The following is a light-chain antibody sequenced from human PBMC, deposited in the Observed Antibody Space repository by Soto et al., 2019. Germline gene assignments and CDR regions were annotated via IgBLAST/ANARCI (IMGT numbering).Light chain of an antibody. Sequence: QSVLTQPPSASGTPGQRVIISCSGSSSHIGSNTVNWYQQLPGTAPKLLIYSNNQRPSGVPDRFSGSKSGTSASLAISGLXXXXXXDYYYAAWDDSLNGRYVFGTGTKLTVL. CDR3: AAWDDSLNGRYV. V-gene: IGLV1-44*01. CDR1: SSHIGSNT. CDR2: SNN. J-gene: IGLJ1*01.